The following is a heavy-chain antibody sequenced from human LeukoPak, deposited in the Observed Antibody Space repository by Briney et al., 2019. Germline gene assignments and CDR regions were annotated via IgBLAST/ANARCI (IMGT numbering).Heavy chain of an antibody. D-gene: IGHD2-15*01. V-gene: IGHV1-69*13. J-gene: IGHJ6*02. CDR1: GGTFSSYA. CDR2: IIPIFGTA. Sequence: SVKVSCKASGGTFSSYAISWVRQAPGQGLEWMGGIIPIFGTANYAQKFQGRVTITADESTSTAYMELSSLRSEDTAVYYCAREGGPLGYCSGGSCYFDGMDVWGQGTTVTVSS. CDR3: AREGGPLGYCSGGSCYFDGMDV.